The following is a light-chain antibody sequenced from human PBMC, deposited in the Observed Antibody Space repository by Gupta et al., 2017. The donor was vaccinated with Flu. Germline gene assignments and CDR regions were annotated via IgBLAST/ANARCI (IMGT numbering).Light chain of an antibody. V-gene: IGKV1D-12*01. CDR3: QQTESVPYT. CDR1: QAINNW. CDR2: GVS. J-gene: IGKJ2*01. Sequence: IQMTQSPSSVSAYVGDRVTITCRASQAINNWFAWYQQKPGKAPTFLMYGVSSLQSGVPSRFSGDGSGTDFTLTITNVQPEDVATYYCQQTESVPYTFGQGTKLEIK.